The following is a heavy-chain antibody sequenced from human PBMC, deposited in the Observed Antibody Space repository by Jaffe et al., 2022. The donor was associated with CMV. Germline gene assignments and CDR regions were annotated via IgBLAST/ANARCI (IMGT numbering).Heavy chain of an antibody. CDR1: GGSISSYY. Sequence: QVQLQESGPGLVKPSETLSLTCTVSGGSISSYYWSWIRQPPGKGLEWIGYIYYSGSTNYNPSLKSRVTISVDTSKNQFSLKLSSVTAADTAVYYCAREELKRDIVATKKRVVGWFDPWGQGTLVTVSS. CDR3: AREELKRDIVATKKRVVGWFDP. CDR2: IYYSGST. D-gene: IGHD5-12*01. J-gene: IGHJ5*02. V-gene: IGHV4-59*01.